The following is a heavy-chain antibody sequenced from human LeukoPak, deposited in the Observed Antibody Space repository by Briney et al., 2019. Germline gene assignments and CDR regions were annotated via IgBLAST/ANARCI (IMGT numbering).Heavy chain of an antibody. CDR2: INTDGSST. J-gene: IGHJ4*02. Sequence: PGGSLRLSCAASGFTFSSYAMSWVRQAPGKGLVWVSRINTDGSSTSYADSVKGRFTISRDNSKNTLFLQMNSLRAEDTAVYYCAKTVYDSNGYYYDFDYWGQGTLVTVSS. CDR3: AKTVYDSNGYYYDFDY. CDR1: GFTFSSYA. V-gene: IGHV3-23*01. D-gene: IGHD3-22*01.